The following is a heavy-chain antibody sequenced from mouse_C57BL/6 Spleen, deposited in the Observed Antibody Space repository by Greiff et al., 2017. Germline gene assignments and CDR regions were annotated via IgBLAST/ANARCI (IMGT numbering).Heavy chain of an antibody. J-gene: IGHJ2*01. V-gene: IGHV1-64*01. CDR3: ASYGIYEGYFDY. Sequence: QVQLKESGAELVKPGASVKLSCKASGYTFTSYWMHWVKQRPGQGLEWIGMIHPNSGSTNYNEKFKSKATLTVDKSSSTAYMQLSSLTSEDSAVYYCASYGIYEGYFDYWGQGTTLTVSS. CDR2: IHPNSGST. CDR1: GYTFTSYW. D-gene: IGHD2-10*02.